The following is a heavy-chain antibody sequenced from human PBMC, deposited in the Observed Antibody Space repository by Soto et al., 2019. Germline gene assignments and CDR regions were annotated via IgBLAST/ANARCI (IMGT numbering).Heavy chain of an antibody. Sequence: PGESLKISCKGSGYSFTSYWISWVRQMPGKGLEWMGRIDPSDSYTNYSPSFQGHVTISVDKSISTAYLQWSSLKASDTATYYCARQDYSNYRGGMDVWGQGTTVTVSS. CDR3: ARQDYSNYRGGMDV. CDR2: IDPSDSYT. V-gene: IGHV5-10-1*01. D-gene: IGHD2-2*01. J-gene: IGHJ6*02. CDR1: GYSFTSYW.